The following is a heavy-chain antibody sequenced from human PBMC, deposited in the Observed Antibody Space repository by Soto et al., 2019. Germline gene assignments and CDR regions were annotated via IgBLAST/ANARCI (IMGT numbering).Heavy chain of an antibody. CDR3: AREGGGVFDY. Sequence: EVQLVESGGGLVKPGGSLRLSCAASGFTFSSYSMNWVRQAPGKGLEWVSSISSSSSYIYYADSVKGRFTISRDNAKNSLYLQRNSLRAEDTAVYYCAREGGGVFDYWGQGTLVTVSS. CDR2: ISSSSSYI. D-gene: IGHD2-8*02. J-gene: IGHJ4*02. V-gene: IGHV3-21*01. CDR1: GFTFSSYS.